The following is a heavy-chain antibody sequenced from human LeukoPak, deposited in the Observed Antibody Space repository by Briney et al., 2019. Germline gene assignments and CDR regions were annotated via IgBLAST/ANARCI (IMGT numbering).Heavy chain of an antibody. J-gene: IGHJ6*02. CDR2: IYIDGIT. V-gene: IGHV4-39*02. CDR3: ARLFTRAWEYRYGMDV. D-gene: IGHD1-26*01. CDR1: GGSIRTDGSY. Sequence: PSETLSLTCTVSGGSIRTDGSYWAWIRQPPGKGLEWIGSIYIDGITHYNSSLQSRVTLSIDTSKNHFSLRLTSVTAADTAGFYCARLFTRAWEYRYGMDVWGQGTAVTDSS.